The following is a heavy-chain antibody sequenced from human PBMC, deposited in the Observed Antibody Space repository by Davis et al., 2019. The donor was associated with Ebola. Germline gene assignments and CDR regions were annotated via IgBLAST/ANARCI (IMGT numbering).Heavy chain of an antibody. V-gene: IGHV1-69*13. Sequence: SVKVSCKASGYTFTGYYMRWVRQAPGQGLEWMGGIIPIFGTANYAQKFQGRVTITADESTSTAYMELSSLRSEDTAVYYCARVNGDYVPYYGMDVWGQGTTVTVSS. J-gene: IGHJ6*02. CDR2: IIPIFGTA. CDR3: ARVNGDYVPYYGMDV. CDR1: GYTFTGYY. D-gene: IGHD4-17*01.